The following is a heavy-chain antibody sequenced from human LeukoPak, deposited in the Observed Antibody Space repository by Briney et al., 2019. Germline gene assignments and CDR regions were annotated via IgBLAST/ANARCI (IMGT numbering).Heavy chain of an antibody. CDR2: ISSSSSTI. V-gene: IGHV3-48*04. D-gene: IGHD3-22*01. Sequence: GGSLRLSCAASGFTFSSYSMNWVRQAPGKGLEWVSYISSSSSTIYYADSVKGRFTISRDNAKNSLYLQMNSLRAEDTAVYYCARDYYDSSGHWGQGTQVTVSS. CDR1: GFTFSSYS. J-gene: IGHJ4*02. CDR3: ARDYYDSSGH.